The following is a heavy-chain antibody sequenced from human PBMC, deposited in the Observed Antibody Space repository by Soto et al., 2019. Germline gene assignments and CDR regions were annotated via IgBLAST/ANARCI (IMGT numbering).Heavy chain of an antibody. CDR3: AKYIVVVPAAPGGDY. CDR2: ISSSGSTI. J-gene: IGHJ4*02. V-gene: IGHV3-11*01. Sequence: GGSLRLSCAASGFTFSDYYMSWIRQAPGKGLEWVSYISSSGSTIYYADSVKGRFTISRDNAKNSLYLQMNSLRAEDTAVYYCAKYIVVVPAAPGGDYWGQGTLVTVSS. D-gene: IGHD2-2*01. CDR1: GFTFSDYY.